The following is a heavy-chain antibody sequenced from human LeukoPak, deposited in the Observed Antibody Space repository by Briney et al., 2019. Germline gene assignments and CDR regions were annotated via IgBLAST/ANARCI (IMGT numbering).Heavy chain of an antibody. Sequence: GGSLRLSCAASGFTFSSYAMSWVRQAPGKGLEWVSAISGSGGSTYYADPVKGRFTISRDNSKNTLYLQMNSLRAEDTAVYYCAKVQTPFLTGYYYWGQGTLVTVSS. D-gene: IGHD3-9*01. CDR1: GFTFSSYA. V-gene: IGHV3-23*01. J-gene: IGHJ4*02. CDR3: AKVQTPFLTGYYY. CDR2: ISGSGGST.